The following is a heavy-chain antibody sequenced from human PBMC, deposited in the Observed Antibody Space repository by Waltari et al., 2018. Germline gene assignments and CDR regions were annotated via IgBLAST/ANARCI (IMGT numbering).Heavy chain of an antibody. CDR2: INQDGSVR. CDR1: ACTFSSSW. D-gene: IGHD3-16*01. V-gene: IGHV3-7*04. CDR3: ARDAYSHPDY. Sequence: EVKLVESGGGLVQPGGSRRPSFAAPACTFSSSWMVWVRQAPGKGLEWVANINQDGSVRNYVGSVKGRFTISRDNGENSLFLQMNNLRAEDTALYYCARDAYSHPDYWGQGILVTVSS. J-gene: IGHJ4*02.